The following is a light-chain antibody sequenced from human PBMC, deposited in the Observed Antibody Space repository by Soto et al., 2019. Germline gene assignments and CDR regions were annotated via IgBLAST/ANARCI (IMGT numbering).Light chain of an antibody. Sequence: DIQMTQSPSTLSASVGDRVTITCRASQGINIWLAWYQQTPGRAPKLLIYQASTLESGVPSRFSGSGSGTEFTLTISSLQPDDFATYYCQQYQSFSEAFGQGTKVDIK. CDR2: QAS. CDR3: QQYQSFSEA. J-gene: IGKJ1*01. CDR1: QGINIW. V-gene: IGKV1-5*03.